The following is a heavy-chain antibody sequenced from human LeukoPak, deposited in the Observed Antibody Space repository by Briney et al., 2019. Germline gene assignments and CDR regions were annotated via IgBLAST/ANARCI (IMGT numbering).Heavy chain of an antibody. J-gene: IGHJ4*02. V-gene: IGHV3-21*01. CDR2: ISSSSSYI. Sequence: GGSLRLSCEVSGSTFSSYSMNWVRQAPGKGLEWVSSISSSSSYIYYADSVKGRFTISRDNAKNSLYLQMNSLRAEDTAVYYCAREPVTGSVDWGQGTLVTVSS. CDR1: GSTFSSYS. D-gene: IGHD4-17*01. CDR3: AREPVTGSVD.